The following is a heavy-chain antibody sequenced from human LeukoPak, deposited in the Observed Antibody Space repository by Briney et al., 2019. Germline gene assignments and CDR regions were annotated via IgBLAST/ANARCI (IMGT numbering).Heavy chain of an antibody. J-gene: IGHJ5*02. D-gene: IGHD4-17*01. Sequence: GASVKVSCKASGGTFSSYAIGWVRQAPGQGLEWMGGIIPIFGTANYAQKFQGRVTITTDESTSTAYMELSSLRSEDTAVYYCAREGGDYAGWFDPWGQGTLVTVSS. CDR1: GGTFSSYA. CDR2: IIPIFGTA. CDR3: AREGGDYAGWFDP. V-gene: IGHV1-69*05.